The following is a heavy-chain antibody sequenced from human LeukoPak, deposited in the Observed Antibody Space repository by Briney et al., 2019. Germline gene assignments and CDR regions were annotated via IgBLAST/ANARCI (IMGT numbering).Heavy chain of an antibody. D-gene: IGHD6-13*01. CDR1: GYTFTSNG. CDR2: IGAYNGNT. J-gene: IGHJ4*02. V-gene: IGHV1-18*01. CDR3: ARDAWQQLVPTDY. Sequence: ASVKVSCKASGYTFTSNGICWVRQAPGQGLEWMGWIGAYNGNTNYAQKLQGRVTMTTDTSTSTAYMELRSLRSDDTAVYYCARDAWQQLVPTDYWGQGTLVTVSS.